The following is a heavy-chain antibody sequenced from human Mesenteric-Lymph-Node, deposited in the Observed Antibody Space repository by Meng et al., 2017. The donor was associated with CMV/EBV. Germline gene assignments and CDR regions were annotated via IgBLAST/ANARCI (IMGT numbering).Heavy chain of an antibody. V-gene: IGHV4-38-2*02. Sequence: SETLSLTCPVSGGSISSYYCSWIRQPPGKGLEWIGSIYHSGSTYYNPSLKSRVTISVDTSKNQFSLKLSSVTAADTAVYYCARDIKGVRGSYYFDYWGQGTLVTVSS. CDR2: IYHSGST. D-gene: IGHD1-26*01. CDR3: ARDIKGVRGSYYFDY. CDR1: GGSISSYY. J-gene: IGHJ4*02.